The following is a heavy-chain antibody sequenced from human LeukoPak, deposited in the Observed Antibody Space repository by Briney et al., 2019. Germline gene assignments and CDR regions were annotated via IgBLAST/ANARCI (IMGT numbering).Heavy chain of an antibody. CDR2: VNPNSGAT. CDR1: GYTFTDYY. V-gene: IGHV1-2*02. CDR3: ARRITYYYDSPCDY. Sequence: ASVKVSCKASGYTFTDYYMHWVRQAPGQGRDWMGWVNPNSGATNYAQKFQARVTMTRDTSISTAYMELSRLRSDDTAVYYCARRITYYYDSPCDYWGQGILVTVSS. J-gene: IGHJ4*02. D-gene: IGHD3-22*01.